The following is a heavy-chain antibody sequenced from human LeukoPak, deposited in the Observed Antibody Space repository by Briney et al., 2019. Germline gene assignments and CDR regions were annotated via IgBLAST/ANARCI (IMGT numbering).Heavy chain of an antibody. V-gene: IGHV3-48*03. CDR1: GFGFSSYE. D-gene: IGHD3-22*01. CDR2: ISSSGHTI. J-gene: IGHJ4*02. Sequence: GGSLRLSCAASGFGFSSYEMNWVRQAPGKGLEWVSYISSSGHTIYYADSVKGRFTISRDNTKNSLYLQMTSLRADDTAIYYCVRSLRGWLLAYYFDSWGQGTLVTVSS. CDR3: VRSLRGWLLAYYFDS.